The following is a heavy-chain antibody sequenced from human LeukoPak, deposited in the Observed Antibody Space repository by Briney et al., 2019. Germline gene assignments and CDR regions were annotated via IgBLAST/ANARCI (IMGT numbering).Heavy chain of an antibody. CDR1: GFTFSSYA. CDR3: AKVRDLSYYDSSGYPFDY. V-gene: IGHV3-23*01. D-gene: IGHD3-22*01. J-gene: IGHJ4*02. Sequence: GGSLRLSCAASGFTFSSYAMSWVRQAPGKGLEWVSAISGSGGSTYYADSVKGRFTISRDNSKNTLYLQMNSLRAEDTALYYCAKVRDLSYYDSSGYPFDYWGQGTLVTVSS. CDR2: ISGSGGST.